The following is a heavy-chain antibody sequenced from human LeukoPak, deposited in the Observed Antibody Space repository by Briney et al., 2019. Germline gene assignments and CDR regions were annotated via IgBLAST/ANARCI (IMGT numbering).Heavy chain of an antibody. CDR3: AKDDAPRWIQLWLGAFDI. J-gene: IGHJ3*02. D-gene: IGHD5-18*01. CDR1: GFTFSSYG. CDR2: ISYDGSNK. V-gene: IGHV3-30*18. Sequence: GGSLRLSCAASGFTFSSYGMHWVRQAPGKGLEWVAVISYDGSNKYYADSVKGRFTISRDNSKNTLYLQMNSLRAEDTAVYYCAKDDAPRWIQLWLGAFDIWGQGTMVTVSS.